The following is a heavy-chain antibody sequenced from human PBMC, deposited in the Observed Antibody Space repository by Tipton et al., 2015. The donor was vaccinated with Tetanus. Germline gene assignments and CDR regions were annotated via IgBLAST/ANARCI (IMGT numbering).Heavy chain of an antibody. V-gene: IGHV3-23*01. CDR3: ARSGSGTNYYYGMDV. J-gene: IGHJ6*02. CDR2: ISGSGGST. Sequence: GSLRLSCAASGFTFSSYAMSWVRQAPGKGLEWVSAISGSGGSTYYADSVKGRFTISRDNSKNTLYLQMNSLRAEDTAVYYCARSGSGTNYYYGMDVWGQGTTVTVSS. CDR1: GFTFSSYA. D-gene: IGHD3-10*01.